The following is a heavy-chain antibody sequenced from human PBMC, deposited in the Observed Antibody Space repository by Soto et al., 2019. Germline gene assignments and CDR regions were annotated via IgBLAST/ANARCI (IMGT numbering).Heavy chain of an antibody. CDR2: ILVGGST. J-gene: IGHJ3*02. CDR3: AKATATGGGAFDI. Sequence: PGGSLRLCCAASGFICSSYDMSWVRQAPGKGLEWVSTILVGGSTHYPDSVKGRFTISRDNSKNTVFLQMNSLTAGDTAVYYCAKATATGGGAFDICGQGTMVTV. V-gene: IGHV3-23*01. D-gene: IGHD2-8*02. CDR1: GFICSSYD.